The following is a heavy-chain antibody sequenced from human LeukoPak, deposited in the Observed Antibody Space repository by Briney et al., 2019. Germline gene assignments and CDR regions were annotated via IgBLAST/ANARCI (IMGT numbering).Heavy chain of an antibody. CDR1: GVTSNY. Sequence: PGGSLRLSCAATGVTSNYFTWVRQAPGKGLEWVSVNNGGTTYYADSVKGRFTISRDNSKSTLFVYLQMNSLRTDDTAVYYCAGGGEAARSLHYWGQGTLVTVSS. D-gene: IGHD6-6*01. V-gene: IGHV3-66*02. CDR2: NNGGTT. CDR3: AGGGEAARSLHY. J-gene: IGHJ4*02.